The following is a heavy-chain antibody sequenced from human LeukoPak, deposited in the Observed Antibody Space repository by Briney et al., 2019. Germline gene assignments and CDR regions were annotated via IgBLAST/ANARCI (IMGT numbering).Heavy chain of an antibody. CDR2: IRFDGSNT. CDR3: AKVKTDILIADS. V-gene: IGHV3-30*02. Sequence: GGSLRPSCAASGFTFRLFGMHWVRQAPGKGPEWVSFIRFDGSNTYHADSVKGRFTISRDNSKNTLYLQMNSLTSEDTAVYYCAKVKTDILIADSWGQGTLVTVSS. J-gene: IGHJ4*02. CDR1: GFTFRLFG. D-gene: IGHD2-21*02.